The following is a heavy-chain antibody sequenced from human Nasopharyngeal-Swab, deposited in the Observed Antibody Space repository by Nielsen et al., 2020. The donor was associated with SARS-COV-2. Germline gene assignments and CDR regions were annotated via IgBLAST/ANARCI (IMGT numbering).Heavy chain of an antibody. CDR2: ISTSSSYI. Sequence: GGSLRLSCTASGFTFSSYSMNWVRQAPGKGLEWVSSISTSSSYIYYADSVKGRFTISRDNAKSSLHLQMNSLRVEDTARYYCVRGHCTGGSCPLDHWGQGTLVTVSS. CDR1: GFTFSSYS. J-gene: IGHJ4*02. CDR3: VRGHCTGGSCPLDH. V-gene: IGHV3-21*04. D-gene: IGHD2-15*01.